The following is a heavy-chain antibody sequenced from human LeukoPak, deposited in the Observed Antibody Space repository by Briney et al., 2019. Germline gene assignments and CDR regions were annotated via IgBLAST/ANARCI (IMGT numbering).Heavy chain of an antibody. D-gene: IGHD2-15*01. V-gene: IGHV1-8*03. CDR3: ARRTSDISYFYYYMDV. Sequence: ASVKVSCKASGYTFTNYDINWVRQATGQGLEWMGWMNPNSGNTGYAQKFQGRVTITRNTSISTAYMELSSLRSEDTAVYYCARRTSDISYFYYYMDVWGKGTTVTVSS. CDR1: GYTFTNYD. CDR2: MNPNSGNT. J-gene: IGHJ6*03.